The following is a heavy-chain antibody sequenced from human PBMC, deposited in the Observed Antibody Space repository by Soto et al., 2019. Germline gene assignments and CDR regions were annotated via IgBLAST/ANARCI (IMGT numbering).Heavy chain of an antibody. CDR2: ISFDGNIT. J-gene: IGHJ4*02. V-gene: IGHV3-30-3*01. CDR3: ARTFDTITYYFDY. D-gene: IGHD3-9*01. CDR1: EFSFSSYA. Sequence: PGGSLRLSCAASEFSFSSYAMHLIRQAPGKGLEWVAFISFDGNITHYADSVKGRFIISRDNSKNTLYLQMHSLSGEDTAVYYCARTFDTITYYFDYLAQGTMVTVSS.